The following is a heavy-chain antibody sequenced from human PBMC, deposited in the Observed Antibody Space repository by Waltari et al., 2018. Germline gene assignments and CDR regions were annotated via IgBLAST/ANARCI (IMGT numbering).Heavy chain of an antibody. CDR1: GFPFANVW. CDR2: LKSKAEGGTT. Sequence: EVQLVESGGGLVKPGASLRLSCVASGFPFANVWRNWVRQDPGKWLEWVGRLKSKAEGGTTDDAAPVKGRFAISRDDSKDTAYLQMNSLKTEDTAMYFCTTEGGRTWPMYWGQGTLVTVSS. V-gene: IGHV3-15*01. D-gene: IGHD2-2*01. CDR3: TTEGGRTWPMY. J-gene: IGHJ4*02.